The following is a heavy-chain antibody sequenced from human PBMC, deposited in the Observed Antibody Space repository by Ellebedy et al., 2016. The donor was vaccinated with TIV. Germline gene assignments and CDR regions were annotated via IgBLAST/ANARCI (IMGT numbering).Heavy chain of an antibody. CDR2: ISSTAGHI. V-gene: IGHV3-23*01. Sequence: GESLKISCTTSGFTFSSFSMSWVRQAPGKGLEWVSAISSTAGHIYYADSVKGRFTISRDNSKNTLYLQMNSLRAEDTAVYYCARRGVSGNYGSPGDYWGQGTLVTVSS. CDR3: ARRGVSGNYGSPGDY. D-gene: IGHD3-22*01. CDR1: GFTFSSFS. J-gene: IGHJ4*02.